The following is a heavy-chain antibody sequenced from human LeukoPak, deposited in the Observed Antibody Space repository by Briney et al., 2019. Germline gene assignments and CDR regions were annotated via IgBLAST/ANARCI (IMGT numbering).Heavy chain of an antibody. V-gene: IGHV3-23*01. CDR1: GFTFSSYA. D-gene: IGHD1-26*01. CDR3: AKDLSSGSLELFDY. J-gene: IGHJ4*02. Sequence: GGSLRLSCAASGFTFSSYAMSWVREAPGKGLEWVSAISGSGGSTYYADSVKGRFTISRDNSKNTLYLQMNSLRAEDTAVYYCAKDLSSGSLELFDYWGQGTLVTVSS. CDR2: ISGSGGST.